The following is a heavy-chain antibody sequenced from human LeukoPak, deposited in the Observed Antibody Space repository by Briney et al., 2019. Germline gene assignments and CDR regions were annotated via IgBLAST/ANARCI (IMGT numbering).Heavy chain of an antibody. CDR2: IYYIGST. Sequence: SETLSLTCTVSGGSISGYYWSWIRQPPGKGLEWIGYIYYIGSTNYNPSLKSRVTTSVDTSRNQFSLNLSSVTAADTAVYYCARDRRSSSSEFDSDYWGQGTLVTVSS. CDR1: GGSISGYY. D-gene: IGHD6-6*01. V-gene: IGHV4-59*01. CDR3: ARDRRSSSSEFDSDY. J-gene: IGHJ4*02.